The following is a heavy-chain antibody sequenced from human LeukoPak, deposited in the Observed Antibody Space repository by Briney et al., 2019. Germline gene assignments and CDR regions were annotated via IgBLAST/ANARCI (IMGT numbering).Heavy chain of an antibody. D-gene: IGHD3-10*01. CDR2: ISGSGGST. CDR3: ARDRFGLWFGDFGIDY. Sequence: GGSLRLSCAASGFTFSSYAMSWVRQAPGKGLEWVSAISGSGGSTYYADSVKGRFTISRDNSKNTLYLQMNSLRAEDMAVYYCARDRFGLWFGDFGIDYWGQGTLVTVSS. J-gene: IGHJ4*02. CDR1: GFTFSSYA. V-gene: IGHV3-23*01.